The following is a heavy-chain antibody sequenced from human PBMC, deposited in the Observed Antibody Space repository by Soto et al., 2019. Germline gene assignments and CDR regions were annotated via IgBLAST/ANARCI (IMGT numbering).Heavy chain of an antibody. J-gene: IGHJ4*02. Sequence: PSETLSLTCAVSGGSLTSGTYSWNWIRQPPGKGLEWIGYIFPSGTIYYNPSLKSRVSISIDVSKNQFSLNLRSLTAADTAVYYCARGREFDSWGQGTLVTVSS. CDR3: ARGREFDS. CDR1: GGSLTSGTYS. CDR2: IFPSGTI. V-gene: IGHV4-30-2*01.